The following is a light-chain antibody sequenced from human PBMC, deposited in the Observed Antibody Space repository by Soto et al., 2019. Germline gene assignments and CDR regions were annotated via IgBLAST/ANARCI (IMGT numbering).Light chain of an antibody. J-gene: IGKJ4*01. Sequence: QMTKSRSSRCSSAQDRDNITCQASQDISNYLHWYQQKPGKAPKLLIYAASSLQSGVPSRFSGSGSGTDFTLTISSLQPEDFATYYCHQSYSTPLTFGGGTKVDI. V-gene: IGKV1-39*01. CDR2: AAS. CDR3: HQSYSTPLT. CDR1: QDISNY.